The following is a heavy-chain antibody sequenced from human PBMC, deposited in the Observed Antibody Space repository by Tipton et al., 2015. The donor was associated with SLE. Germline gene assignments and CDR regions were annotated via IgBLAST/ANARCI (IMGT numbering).Heavy chain of an antibody. D-gene: IGHD3-22*01. Sequence: TLSLTCTVSGGSISSSSYYWGWIRQPPGKGLEWIGSIYYSGSTYYNPSLKSRVTISVDTSKNQFSLKLNSVTPEDTAVYYCALASSGYRHAFDIWGQGTMVTVSS. CDR1: GGSISSSSYY. J-gene: IGHJ3*02. CDR2: IYYSGST. V-gene: IGHV4-39*07. CDR3: ALASSGYRHAFDI.